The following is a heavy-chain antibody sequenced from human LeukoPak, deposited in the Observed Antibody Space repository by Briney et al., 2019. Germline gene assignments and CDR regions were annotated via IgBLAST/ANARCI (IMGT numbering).Heavy chain of an antibody. J-gene: IGHJ3*02. Sequence: GSSVKVSCKASGGTFSSYAISWVRQAPGQGLEWMGRIIPILGIANYAQKFQGRVTITADKSTSTAYMELSSLRSEDTAVYYCARERVGVKWELPLEPDAFDIWGQGTMVTVSS. V-gene: IGHV1-69*04. CDR2: IIPILGIA. CDR1: GGTFSSYA. CDR3: ARERVGVKWELPLEPDAFDI. D-gene: IGHD1-26*01.